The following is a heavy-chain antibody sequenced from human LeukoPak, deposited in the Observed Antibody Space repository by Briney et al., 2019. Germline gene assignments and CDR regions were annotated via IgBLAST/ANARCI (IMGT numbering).Heavy chain of an antibody. Sequence: GGSLRLSCAASGFTFSTYAMSWVRQAPGKGLEWVSGIGGSGGTSYYADSVKGRFTISRDNSKNTLYLQMNSLRAEDTAVYYCAKSGSGWPLDSWGQGTLVTVSS. CDR2: IGGSGGTS. CDR3: AKSGSGWPLDS. V-gene: IGHV3-23*01. D-gene: IGHD6-19*01. CDR1: GFTFSTYA. J-gene: IGHJ4*02.